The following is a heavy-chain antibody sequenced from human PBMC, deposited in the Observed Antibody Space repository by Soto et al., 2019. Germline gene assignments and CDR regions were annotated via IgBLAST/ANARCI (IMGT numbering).Heavy chain of an antibody. D-gene: IGHD3-22*01. CDR1: GFTFNTNA. V-gene: IGHV3-30*01. CDR2: ISYDGSNK. CDR3: ARVSRAMIVVVITVSLDY. Sequence: SLRLSCAASGFTFNTNAMHWVRQAPGKGLEWVAVISYDGSNKYYADSVKGRFTISRDNSKNTLYLQMNSLRTEDTAVYYCARVSRAMIVVVITVSLDYWGQGTLVTVSS. J-gene: IGHJ4*02.